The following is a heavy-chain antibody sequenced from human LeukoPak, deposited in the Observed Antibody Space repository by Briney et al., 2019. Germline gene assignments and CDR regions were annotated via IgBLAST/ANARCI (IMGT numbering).Heavy chain of an antibody. D-gene: IGHD2-8*01. V-gene: IGHV1-2*02. CDR3: ARVREGYCTNGVCYAGPPDP. CDR1: GYTFTSYG. Sequence: ASVKVSCKASGYTFTSYGISWVRQAPGQGLEWMGWINPNSGGTNYAQKFQGRVTMTRDTSISTAYMELSRLRSDDTAVYYCARVREGYCTNGVCYAGPPDPWGQGTLVTVSS. J-gene: IGHJ5*02. CDR2: INPNSGGT.